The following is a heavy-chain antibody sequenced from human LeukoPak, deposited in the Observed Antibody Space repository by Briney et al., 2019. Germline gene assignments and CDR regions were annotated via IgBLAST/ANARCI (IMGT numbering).Heavy chain of an antibody. D-gene: IGHD1-26*01. CDR1: GFTFSSYG. CDR3: AKAVGGSSSL. J-gene: IGHJ4*02. Sequence: GGSLRLSCAASGFTFSSYGMHWVRQAPGKGLEWVAVISYDGSNKYYADSVKGRFTIPRDNSKNTLYLQMNSLRAEDTAVYYCAKAVGGSSSLWGQGTLVTVSS. V-gene: IGHV3-30*18. CDR2: ISYDGSNK.